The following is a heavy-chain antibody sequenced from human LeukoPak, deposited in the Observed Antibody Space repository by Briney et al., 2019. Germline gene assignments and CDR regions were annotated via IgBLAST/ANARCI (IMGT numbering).Heavy chain of an antibody. Sequence: PGRSLRLSCAASGFTFDDYAMHWVRQAPGKGLEWVSGISGNSGNIGYADSVKGRFTISRDNAKNSLYLQMNSLRAEDTALYYCAREYSGYDYYYYYGMDVWGQGTTVTVSS. V-gene: IGHV3-9*01. J-gene: IGHJ6*02. CDR2: ISGNSGNI. CDR1: GFTFDDYA. D-gene: IGHD5-12*01. CDR3: AREYSGYDYYYYYGMDV.